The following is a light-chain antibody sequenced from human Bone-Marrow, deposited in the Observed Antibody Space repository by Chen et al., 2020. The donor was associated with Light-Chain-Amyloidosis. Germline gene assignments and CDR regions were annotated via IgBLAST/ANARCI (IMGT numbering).Light chain of an antibody. Sequence: SYELTQPPSVSVSPGQTARITCSGDDLPTKYAYWYQQKSGQAPVLVINRDTERPSGIPERFSGSSSGTTATLTISGVQAEDEADYHCQSADSSGTYEVIFGGGTKLTVL. J-gene: IGLJ2*01. V-gene: IGLV3-25*03. CDR2: RDT. CDR1: DLPTKY. CDR3: QSADSSGTYEVI.